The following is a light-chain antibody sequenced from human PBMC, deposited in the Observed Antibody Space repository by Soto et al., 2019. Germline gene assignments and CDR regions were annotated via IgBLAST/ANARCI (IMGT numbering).Light chain of an antibody. CDR3: IEISRFTRT. CDR1: QSLVYSDGNTY. CDR2: QVS. V-gene: IGKV2-24*01. Sequence: VLTQTPLSSPVTLGQPASISCRSSQSLVYSDGNTYLSWLQQRPGQPPRLLIYQVSNRFSEEPHTCSRSGAARDFTLTIGRLEAADLGVYSCIEISRFTRTFGQGTKGEI. J-gene: IGKJ1*01.